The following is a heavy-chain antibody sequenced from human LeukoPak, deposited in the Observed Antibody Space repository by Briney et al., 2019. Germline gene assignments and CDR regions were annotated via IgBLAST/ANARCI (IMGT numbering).Heavy chain of an antibody. D-gene: IGHD2-21*01. CDR2: IYYSGST. CDR1: GGSISSYY. Sequence: TETLSLTCTVSGGSISSYYWSWIRQPPGKGLEWIGYIYYSGSTNYNPSLKSRVTISVDTSKNQFSLKLSSVTAADTAVYYCASGILWSKSGFDPWGQGTLVTVSS. J-gene: IGHJ5*02. V-gene: IGHV4-59*12. CDR3: ASGILWSKSGFDP.